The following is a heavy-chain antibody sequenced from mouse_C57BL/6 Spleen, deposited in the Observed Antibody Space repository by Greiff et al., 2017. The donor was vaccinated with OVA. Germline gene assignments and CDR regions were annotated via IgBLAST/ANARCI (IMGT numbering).Heavy chain of an antibody. CDR2: ISSGGDYI. CDR3: TKTAQDYYAMDY. J-gene: IGHJ4*01. Sequence: EVMLVESGEGLVKPGGSLKLSCAASGFTFSSYAMSWVRQTPEKRLEWVAYISSGGDYIYYADTVKGRFTISRDNARNTLYLQMSSLKSEDTAMYYCTKTAQDYYAMDYWGQGTSVTVSS. CDR1: GFTFSSYA. V-gene: IGHV5-9-1*02. D-gene: IGHD3-2*02.